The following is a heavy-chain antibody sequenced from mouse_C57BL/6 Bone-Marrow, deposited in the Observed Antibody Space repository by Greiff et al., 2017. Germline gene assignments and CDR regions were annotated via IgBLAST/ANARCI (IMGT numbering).Heavy chain of an antibody. CDR2: IHPNSGST. J-gene: IGHJ1*03. CDR3: AGGYPWYVDV. V-gene: IGHV1-64*01. Sequence: QVQLKQSGAELVKPGASVKLSCKASGYTFTSYWMHWVKQRPGQGLEWIGMIHPNSGSTNYNEKFKSKATLTVDKSSSTAYMQLSSLTSEDSAVYYCAGGYPWYVDVWGTGTTVTVSS. D-gene: IGHD2-2*01. CDR1: GYTFTSYW.